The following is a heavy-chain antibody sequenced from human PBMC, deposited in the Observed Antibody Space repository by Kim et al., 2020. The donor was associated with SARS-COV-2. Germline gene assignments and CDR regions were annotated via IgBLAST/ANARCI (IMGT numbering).Heavy chain of an antibody. CDR1: GFAFSVYG. Sequence: GGSLRLSCAASGFAFSVYGMNWVRQGPGKGLEWVATITPDGGAAWYADSVKGRVTISRDNSKNTLYLQMSSLRAEDTAIFYCAREFNYGYFDFWGQGTLVTVSS. D-gene: IGHD3-10*01. CDR3: AREFNYGYFDF. J-gene: IGHJ4*02. V-gene: IGHV3-23*01. CDR2: ITPDGGAA.